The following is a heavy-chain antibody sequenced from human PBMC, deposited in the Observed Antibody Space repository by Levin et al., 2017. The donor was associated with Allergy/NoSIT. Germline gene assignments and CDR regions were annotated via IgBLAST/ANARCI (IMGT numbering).Heavy chain of an antibody. CDR1: GGSIRSSISY. J-gene: IGHJ4*02. Sequence: SQTLSLTCTVSGGSIRSSISYWGWIRQAPGKGLGWIGSIYNSGSTYYNPSLKSRVTTSVDTSQNQFSLKLSSVTAADTAVYYCARQCYDILTGYYNFDYWGQGTLVTVSS. CDR2: IYNSGST. CDR3: ARQCYDILTGYYNFDY. D-gene: IGHD3-9*01. V-gene: IGHV4-39*01.